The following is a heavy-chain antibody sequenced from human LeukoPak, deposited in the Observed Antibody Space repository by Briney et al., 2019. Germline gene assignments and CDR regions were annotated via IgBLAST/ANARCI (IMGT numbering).Heavy chain of an antibody. D-gene: IGHD1-1*01. V-gene: IGHV3-15*01. CDR1: GFTFANYW. J-gene: IGHJ4*02. Sequence: PGGSLRLSCAASGFTFANYWMSWVRQAPGKGLEWVGLIKSKTDGGTTDYAAPVKGRLTISRDDSKNTLFLQVNSLKNEDTAVYYCTAVGTSANLLYWGQGTLVTVSS. CDR3: TAVGTSANLLY. CDR2: IKSKTDGGTT.